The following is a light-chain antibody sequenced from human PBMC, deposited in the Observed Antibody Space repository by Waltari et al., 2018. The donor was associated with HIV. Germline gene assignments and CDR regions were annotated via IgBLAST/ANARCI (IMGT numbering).Light chain of an antibody. CDR1: QSLLHSNGNNY. J-gene: IGKJ4*01. V-gene: IGKV2-28*01. Sequence: IVLTQSPLSLPVSPGEPASISCRSNQSLLHSNGNNYLDWYLHKSGQSPKLVIYLASIRASGVPDRVSGSGSGTDFTLKFSRVEAEDVGVYYCMQSLQTPRTFGGGTNVQIK. CDR3: MQSLQTPRT. CDR2: LAS.